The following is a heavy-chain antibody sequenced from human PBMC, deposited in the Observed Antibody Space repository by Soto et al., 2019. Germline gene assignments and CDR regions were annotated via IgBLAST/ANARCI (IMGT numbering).Heavy chain of an antibody. V-gene: IGHV3-33*01. J-gene: IGHJ4*02. CDR3: ARYSGSYDAFDY. D-gene: IGHD1-26*01. CDR1: GFTFSSYG. Sequence: GGSLRLSCAASGFTFSSYGMHWVRQAPGKGLEWVAVIWYDGSNKYYADSVKGRFTISRDNSKNTLYLQMNSLRAEDTAVYYCARYSGSYDAFDYWGQGTLVTVSS. CDR2: IWYDGSNK.